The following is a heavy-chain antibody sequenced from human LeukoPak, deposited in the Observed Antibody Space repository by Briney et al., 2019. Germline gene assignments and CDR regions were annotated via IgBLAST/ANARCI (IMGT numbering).Heavy chain of an antibody. CDR1: GYTFTGYY. Sequence: SVKVSCKASGYTFTGYYIHWVRQAPGQGLEWMGWIKPKIGGTKYANQFQGGVTMTRDTSISTAYMWLSRLTADETAVCSFARGEVAAAGPLAVNFYWGQGSLVTVCS. J-gene: IGHJ4*02. CDR2: IKPKIGGT. CDR3: ARGEVAAAGPLAVNFY. D-gene: IGHD6-13*01. V-gene: IGHV1-2*07.